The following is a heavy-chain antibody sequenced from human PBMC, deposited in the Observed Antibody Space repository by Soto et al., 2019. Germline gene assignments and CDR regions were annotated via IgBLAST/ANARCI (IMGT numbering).Heavy chain of an antibody. D-gene: IGHD6-6*01. Sequence: GASVKVSCKASGGTFSSYAISWVRQAPGQGLEWMGGIIPIFGTANYAQKFQGRVTITADESTSTAYMELSSLRSEDTAVYYCARGDSYIAASLLDYWGQGTLVTVSS. J-gene: IGHJ4*02. CDR3: ARGDSYIAASLLDY. CDR2: IIPIFGTA. CDR1: GGTFSSYA. V-gene: IGHV1-69*13.